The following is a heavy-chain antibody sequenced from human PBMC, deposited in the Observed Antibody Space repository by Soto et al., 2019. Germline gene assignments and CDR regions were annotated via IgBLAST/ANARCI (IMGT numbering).Heavy chain of an antibody. J-gene: IGHJ6*02. CDR1: GGSISSYY. D-gene: IGHD3-3*01. CDR3: ARDRGRIFGVVYGMDV. CDR2: IYYSGST. V-gene: IGHV4-59*01. Sequence: QVQLQESGPGLVKPSETLSLTCTVCGGSISSYYWSWIRQPPGKGLEWIGYIYYSGSTNYNPSLTSRVTIEVDTPPTRFSLQLSCVTAADTAVYYCARDRGRIFGVVYGMDVWGQGTTVTVAS.